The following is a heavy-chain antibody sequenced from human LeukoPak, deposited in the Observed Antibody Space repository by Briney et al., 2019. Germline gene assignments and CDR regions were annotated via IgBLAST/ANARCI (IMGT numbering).Heavy chain of an antibody. CDR1: GGSISSYY. J-gene: IGHJ4*02. D-gene: IGHD3-3*01. CDR2: IYYSGST. Sequence: PSETLSLTCTVSGGSISSYYWSWIRQPPGKGLEWIGYIYYSGSTNYNPSLRSRVTISVDTSKNQFSLKLSSVTAADTAVYYCARHFGDFWSGYHDYYFDYCGQGTLVTVSS. CDR3: ARHFGDFWSGYHDYYFDY. V-gene: IGHV4-59*08.